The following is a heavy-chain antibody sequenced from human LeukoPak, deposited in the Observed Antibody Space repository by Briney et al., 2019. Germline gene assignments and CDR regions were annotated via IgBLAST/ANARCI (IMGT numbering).Heavy chain of an antibody. CDR2: ISYDGSNK. Sequence: AGSLRLSCAASGFTFGSYAMHWVRQAQGKGLEWVAVISYDGSNKYYADSVKGRFTISRDNSKNTLYLQMNSLRAEDTAVYYCARDLFHTAMANYWGQGTLVTVSS. V-gene: IGHV3-30*04. J-gene: IGHJ4*02. D-gene: IGHD5-18*01. CDR1: GFTFGSYA. CDR3: ARDLFHTAMANY.